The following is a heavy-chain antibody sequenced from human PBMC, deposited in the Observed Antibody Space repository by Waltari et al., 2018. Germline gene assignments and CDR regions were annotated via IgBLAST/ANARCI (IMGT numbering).Heavy chain of an antibody. Sequence: DVQLLESGGDSVQSGGFLRLSWLASGFTFENYALHWVRQAPGKGLQWVSAISASGSTTYYADSVKGRFTISRDTSKSTLFLQMNNLRVEDTALYYCAKDLDGKFYYGYYNMDVWGQGTTVTVSS. J-gene: IGHJ6*02. CDR3: AKDLDGKFYYGYYNMDV. CDR2: ISASGSTT. CDR1: GFTFENYA. D-gene: IGHD3-22*01. V-gene: IGHV3-23*01.